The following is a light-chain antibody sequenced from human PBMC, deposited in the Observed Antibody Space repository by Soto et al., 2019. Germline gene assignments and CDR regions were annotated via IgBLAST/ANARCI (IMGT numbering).Light chain of an antibody. Sequence: QSALTQPASVSGSPGQSITISYTGTSSDVGGYNYVSWYQQHPGKAPKLVIYDVSNRPSGVSNRFSGSKSGNTASLTISGLQAEDEADYYCNSYTSSSTYVFGTGTKLTVL. V-gene: IGLV2-14*01. CDR2: DVS. CDR1: SSDVGGYNY. J-gene: IGLJ1*01. CDR3: NSYTSSSTYV.